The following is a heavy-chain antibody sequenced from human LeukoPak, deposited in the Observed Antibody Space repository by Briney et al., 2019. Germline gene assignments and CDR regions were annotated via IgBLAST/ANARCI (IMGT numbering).Heavy chain of an antibody. D-gene: IGHD2-15*01. CDR1: GDSISTYY. CDR3: ARGYCSGGSCYSWDDC. J-gene: IGHJ4*02. CDR2: IYGSGST. V-gene: IGHV4-4*07. Sequence: SETLSLTCSVSGDSISTYYWSWIRQPAGKGLEWIGRIYGSGSTNYNPSLKSRVTMSVDTSKNQFSLKLRSVTAADTAVYYCARGYCSGGSCYSWDDCWGQGTLVTVSS.